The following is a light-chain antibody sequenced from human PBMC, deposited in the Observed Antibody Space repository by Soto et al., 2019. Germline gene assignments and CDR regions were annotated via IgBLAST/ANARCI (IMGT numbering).Light chain of an antibody. CDR1: SSDIGSYNL. J-gene: IGLJ1*01. V-gene: IGLV2-14*02. CDR3: SSYISSGTLV. CDR2: ECS. Sequence: QSALTQPASVSGSPGQSITISCTGTSSDIGSYNLVSWYQQHPGKAPKLMIFECSKRPSGVSNRFSASKSGNAASLTISGLQAEDEADYYCSSYISSGTLVFGTGTKLTVL.